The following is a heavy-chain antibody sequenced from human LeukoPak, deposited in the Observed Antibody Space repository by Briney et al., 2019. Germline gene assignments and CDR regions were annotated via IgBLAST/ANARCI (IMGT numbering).Heavy chain of an antibody. V-gene: IGHV4-34*01. Sequence: SETLSLTCAVYGGSFSGYYWNWIRQPPGKGLEWIGESSHGGNTKYNPSLKSRVTISVDTSKNQFSLKLSSVTAADTAVYYCARDLDIVVVPAAEQRGWFDPWGQGTLVTVSS. CDR3: ARDLDIVVVPAAEQRGWFDP. J-gene: IGHJ5*02. D-gene: IGHD2-2*01. CDR1: GGSFSGYY. CDR2: SSHGGNT.